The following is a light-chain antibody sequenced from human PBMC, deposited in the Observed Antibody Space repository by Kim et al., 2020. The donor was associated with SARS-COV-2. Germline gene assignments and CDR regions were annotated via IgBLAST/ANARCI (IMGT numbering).Light chain of an antibody. CDR1: QSIGTS. V-gene: IGKV1-39*01. CDR2: GAS. J-gene: IGKJ4*01. CDR3: QQSFSTPWLS. Sequence: IQMTQSPSSLAASVGDRITIACRAGQSIGTSLNWYQQRPGKAPKLLIYGASSLQSGVPSRFSGAGSGTDFTLTISSLQPEDFATYYCQQSFSTPWLSFGGGTKVDIK.